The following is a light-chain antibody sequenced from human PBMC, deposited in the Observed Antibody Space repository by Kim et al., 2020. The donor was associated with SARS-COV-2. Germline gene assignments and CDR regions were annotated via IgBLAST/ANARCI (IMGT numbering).Light chain of an antibody. J-gene: IGKJ3*01. Sequence: LSPGEISSPSCRASQSVSSSYLAWYQQKPGQAPRLLIYGASSRATGIPDRFSGSGSGTDFTLTISRLEPEDFAVYYCQQYGSSHTFGPGTKVDIK. CDR1: QSVSSSY. CDR3: QQYGSSHT. V-gene: IGKV3-20*01. CDR2: GAS.